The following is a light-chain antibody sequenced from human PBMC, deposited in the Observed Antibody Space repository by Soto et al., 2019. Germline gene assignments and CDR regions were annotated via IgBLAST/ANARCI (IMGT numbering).Light chain of an antibody. V-gene: IGLV2-14*01. J-gene: IGLJ2*01. Sequence: QSALTQPASVSGSPGQSITISCTGTSSDVGGYEYVSWYQQHPGKAPKLMIYDVNDRPSGFSTRFSGSKSGNTASLTISGLQAEYEAYYYCISYTSSSTLAVLLGGGTKLTVL. CDR1: SSDVGGYEY. CDR2: DVN. CDR3: ISYTSSSTLAVL.